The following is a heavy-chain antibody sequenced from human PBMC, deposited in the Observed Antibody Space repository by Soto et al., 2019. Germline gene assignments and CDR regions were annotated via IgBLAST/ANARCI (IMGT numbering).Heavy chain of an antibody. CDR3: ARLPVSVISTSSYGMDV. J-gene: IGHJ6*02. D-gene: IGHD2-2*01. Sequence: QVQLVQSGAEVKKPGASVKVSCKASGYTLTSYYMHWVRQAPGQGLEWMGIINPSGGSTSYAQKFQGRVTMTRDTSTSTVYMELSSLRSEDTAVYYCARLPVSVISTSSYGMDVWGQGTTVTVSS. CDR1: GYTLTSYY. CDR2: INPSGGST. V-gene: IGHV1-46*01.